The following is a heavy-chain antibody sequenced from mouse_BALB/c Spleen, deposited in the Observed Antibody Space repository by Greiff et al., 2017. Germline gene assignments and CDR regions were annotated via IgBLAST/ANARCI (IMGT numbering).Heavy chain of an antibody. Sequence: EVQRVESGPGLVKPSQSLSLPCTVTGYSITSDYAWNWIRQFPGNKLEWMGYISYSGSTSYNPYLKSRISFTRDTSKNQFFLQLNSVTTEDTATYDCARRHNYEGWFAYWGQGTLVTVSA. V-gene: IGHV3-2*02. J-gene: IGHJ3*01. CDR1: GYSITSDYA. CDR3: ARRHNYEGWFAY. D-gene: IGHD1-2*01. CDR2: ISYSGST.